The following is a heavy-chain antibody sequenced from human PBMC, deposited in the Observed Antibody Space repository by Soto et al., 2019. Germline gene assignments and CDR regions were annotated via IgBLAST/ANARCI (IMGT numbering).Heavy chain of an antibody. CDR2: INHSGST. D-gene: IGHD2-2*02. J-gene: IGHJ4*02. V-gene: IGHV4-34*01. CDR3: ARARRGYCSSTSCYKIMYFDY. Sequence: PSETLSLTCAVYGGSFSGYYWSWIRQPPGKGLEWIGEINHSGSTNYNPSLKSRVTISVDTSKNQFSLKLSSVTAADTAVYYCARARRGYCSSTSCYKIMYFDYWGQGTLVTVSS. CDR1: GGSFSGYY.